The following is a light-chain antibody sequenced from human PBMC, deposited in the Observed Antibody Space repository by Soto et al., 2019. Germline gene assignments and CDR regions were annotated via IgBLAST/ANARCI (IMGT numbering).Light chain of an antibody. CDR3: QQYYNYALA. V-gene: IGKV1-8*01. CDR1: RPISTY. CDR2: AAS. Sequence: AIRMTQSPSSISAFTGDRVTITCRTSRPISTYLAWYQQKPGKTPTLLMYAASTLQSGVPSRFSGSGSGTDFTLTISCLQSEDFATYYCQQYYNYALAFGQGTNIEIK. J-gene: IGKJ1*01.